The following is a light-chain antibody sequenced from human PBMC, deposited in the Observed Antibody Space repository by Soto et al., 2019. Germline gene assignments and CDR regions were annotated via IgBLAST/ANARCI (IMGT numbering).Light chain of an antibody. V-gene: IGKV3-11*01. CDR2: DAS. CDR3: QQRSNWPLLT. CDR1: QSVRSY. J-gene: IGKJ4*01. Sequence: EIVLPQSPAPLSLSPGERATLSCRASQSVRSYLAWYRQKPGQAPRLLIYDASNRATGIPARFSGSGSGTDFTLTISSLEPEDFAVYYCQQRSNWPLLTFGGGTKVDSK.